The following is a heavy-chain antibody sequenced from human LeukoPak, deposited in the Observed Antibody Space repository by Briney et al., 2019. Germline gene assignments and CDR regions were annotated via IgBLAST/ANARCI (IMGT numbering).Heavy chain of an antibody. CDR1: GYSFTSYW. D-gene: IGHD6-13*01. Sequence: GESLKISCKGSGYSFTSYWIGWVRQMPGKGLEWMGIIYPGDSDTRYSPSFQGQVTISADKSISTAYLQWSSLKASDTAMYYCARPNHGSSSWPKVDYRGQGTLVTVSS. J-gene: IGHJ4*02. V-gene: IGHV5-51*01. CDR2: IYPGDSDT. CDR3: ARPNHGSSSWPKVDY.